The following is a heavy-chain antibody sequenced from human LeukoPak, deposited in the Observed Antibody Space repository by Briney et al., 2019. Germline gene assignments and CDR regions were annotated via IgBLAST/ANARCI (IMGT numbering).Heavy chain of an antibody. D-gene: IGHD2-8*01. V-gene: IGHV1-18*01. CDR1: GYPFSTYG. Sequence: ASVKVSCKSSGYPFSTYGVAWVRQAPGQGLEWMGWISTYDGVTQYSQKFQGRVALTRDTSTITVRMELWSLRSDDTAVYYCARDTNNEMDYWGQGTQVIVSS. J-gene: IGHJ4*02. CDR2: ISTYDGVT. CDR3: ARDTNNEMDY.